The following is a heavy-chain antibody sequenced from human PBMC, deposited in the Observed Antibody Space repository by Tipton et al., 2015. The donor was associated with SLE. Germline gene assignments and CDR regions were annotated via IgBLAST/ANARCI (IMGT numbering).Heavy chain of an antibody. CDR3: ARAGYYDFWSGYESPKGAFDI. Sequence: TLSLTCTVSGGSISSSSYYWSWIRQPPGKGLEWIGEINHSGSTNYNPSLKSRVTISVDTSKNQFSLKLSSVTAADTAVYYCARAGYYDFWSGYESPKGAFDIWGQGTMVTVSS. CDR2: INHSGST. CDR1: GGSISSSSYY. V-gene: IGHV4-39*07. D-gene: IGHD3-3*01. J-gene: IGHJ3*02.